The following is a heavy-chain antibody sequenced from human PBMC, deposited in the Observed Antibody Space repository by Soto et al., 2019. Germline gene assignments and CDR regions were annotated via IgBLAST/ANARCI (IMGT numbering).Heavy chain of an antibody. Sequence: PGGSLRLSCAAPGFTFSAYDMHWVRQTTGKGLEWVSAIGAADDPYYLGSVKGRFTISRENAKNSLYLQMISLSAEDTAVYYCARAYSGRLPRRADYYFAMDVWGQGTTVTVSS. J-gene: IGHJ6*02. V-gene: IGHV3-13*05. CDR3: ARAYSGRLPRRADYYFAMDV. CDR2: IGAADDP. CDR1: GFTFSAYD. D-gene: IGHD2-15*01.